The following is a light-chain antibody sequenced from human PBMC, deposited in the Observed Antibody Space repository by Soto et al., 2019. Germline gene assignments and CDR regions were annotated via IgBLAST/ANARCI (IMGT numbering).Light chain of an antibody. J-gene: IGKJ3*01. CDR3: QQYGTSPLA. Sequence: EIVLTQSPGTLSLSPGERATLSCRASQSVSRNSLAWYQQQPGQAPRLLIYGASSRATDLPDRFSGSGSGTDFTLIVSRLEPEDFAVYFCQQYGTSPLAFGPGTKVDIK. CDR2: GAS. V-gene: IGKV3-20*01. CDR1: QSVSRNS.